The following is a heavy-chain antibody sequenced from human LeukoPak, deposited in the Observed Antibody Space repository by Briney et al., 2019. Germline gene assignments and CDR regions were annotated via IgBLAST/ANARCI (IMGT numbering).Heavy chain of an antibody. CDR2: IYTSGST. Sequence: SETLSLTCTVSGGSISSYYWSWIRQPAGKGLEWIGRIYTSGSTNYNPSLKSRVTMSVDTSKNQFSLKLSSVTAADTAVYYCARDQDYVWGSYQFDYWGQGTLVTVSS. J-gene: IGHJ4*02. CDR1: GGSISSYY. V-gene: IGHV4-4*07. CDR3: ARDQDYVWGSYQFDY. D-gene: IGHD3-16*02.